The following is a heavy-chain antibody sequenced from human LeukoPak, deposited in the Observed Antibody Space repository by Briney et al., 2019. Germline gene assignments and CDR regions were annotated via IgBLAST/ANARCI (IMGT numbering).Heavy chain of an antibody. CDR3: AKDWRLPTAEYFQH. V-gene: IGHV3-23*01. D-gene: IGHD2-21*02. J-gene: IGHJ1*01. CDR1: GFTFSSFA. Sequence: GGSLRLSCAASGFTFSSFAMSWVRQAPGKGLEWVSVMSNSGGSTSYAESVKGRFTISRDNSKNTLYLQMNSLRAEDTAVYYCAKDWRLPTAEYFQHWGQGTLVTVSS. CDR2: MSNSGGST.